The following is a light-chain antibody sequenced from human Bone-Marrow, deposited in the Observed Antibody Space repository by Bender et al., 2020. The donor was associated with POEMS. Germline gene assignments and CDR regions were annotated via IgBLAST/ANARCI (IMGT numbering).Light chain of an antibody. Sequence: QSALTQPASVSGSPGQSITISCAGTSSDVGRYNYVSWYHQHPGKAPKLIIFAVTDRPSGVSDRFSGSKSGNTASLTISGLQAEDEANYYCASYTRGSTLVVFGGGTELTVL. CDR2: AVT. CDR1: SSDVGRYNY. CDR3: ASYTRGSTLVV. V-gene: IGLV2-14*03. J-gene: IGLJ2*01.